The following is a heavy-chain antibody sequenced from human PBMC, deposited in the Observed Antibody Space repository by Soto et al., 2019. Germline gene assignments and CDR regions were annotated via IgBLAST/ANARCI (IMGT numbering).Heavy chain of an antibody. CDR2: INPSGGST. V-gene: IGHV1-46*01. Sequence: ASVKVSCKASGYTFTSYYMHWVRQAPGQGLEWMGIINPSGGSTSYAQKFQGRVTMTRDTSTSTVYMELSSLRSEDTAVYYCAMMGQTSGSYYLLPSDYWGQGTLVTVSS. CDR3: AMMGQTSGSYYLLPSDY. CDR1: GYTFTSYY. D-gene: IGHD3-10*01. J-gene: IGHJ4*02.